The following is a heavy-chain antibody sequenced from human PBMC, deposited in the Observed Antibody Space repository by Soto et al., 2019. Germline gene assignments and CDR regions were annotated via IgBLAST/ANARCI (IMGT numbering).Heavy chain of an antibody. D-gene: IGHD3-22*01. Sequence: QVQLVESGGGVVQPGRSLRLSSAACGFAFSSFAIHWVRQAPGKGLEWVSRISYDGSNKYYADSVKGRFTISRDNSKNTLYLQMNSLRAEDTAVYYCARAYDNSMNYFDYWGQGTLVTVSS. V-gene: IGHV3-30-3*01. J-gene: IGHJ4*02. CDR3: ARAYDNSMNYFDY. CDR2: ISYDGSNK. CDR1: GFAFSSFA.